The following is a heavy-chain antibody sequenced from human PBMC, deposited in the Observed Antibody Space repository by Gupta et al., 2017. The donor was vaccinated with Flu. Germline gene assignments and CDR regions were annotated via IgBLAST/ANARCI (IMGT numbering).Heavy chain of an antibody. CDR1: GYTFTSYD. CDR2: MNPDSGNT. J-gene: IGHJ6*02. CDR3: ARGGHYDFWSDYNHYGMDV. V-gene: IGHV1-8*01. Sequence: QVQLVQSGAEVKKPGASVKVSCTASGYTFTSYDLNWVRPATGQGLEWMGWMNPDSGNTGYAQKFQGRVTMTRDTSTSTAYMELSSLSSEDTDVYYCARGGHYDFWSDYNHYGMDVWGQGTTVTVSS. D-gene: IGHD3-3*01.